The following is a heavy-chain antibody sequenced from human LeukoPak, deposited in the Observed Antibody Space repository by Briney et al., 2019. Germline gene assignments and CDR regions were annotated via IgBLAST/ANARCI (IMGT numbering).Heavy chain of an antibody. CDR1: GFTFSDHW. CDR2: IKQDGSQK. J-gene: IGHJ4*02. D-gene: IGHD6-19*01. V-gene: IGHV3-7*03. CDR3: AKVPRSVAGTDY. Sequence: GGSLRLSCEASGFTFSDHWMNWVRQAPGMGLEWVACIKQDGSQKYYVDSVKGRFTISRDNSKNTLYLQMNSLRAEDTAVYYCAKVPRSVAGTDYWGQGTLVTVSS.